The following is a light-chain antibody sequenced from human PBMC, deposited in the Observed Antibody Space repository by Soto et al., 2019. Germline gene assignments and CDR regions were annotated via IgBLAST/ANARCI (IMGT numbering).Light chain of an antibody. J-gene: IGKJ2*01. CDR1: QSISTW. CDR3: QQYNSYTT. V-gene: IGKV1-5*01. Sequence: IQMTQSPSTLSASVGDRVTITCRASQSISTWLAWYQQKPGKAPKLLIYDASSLQSGVPSRFSGHGSGTDFTLTISSLQPDDFATYYCQQYNSYTTFGQGTKVDIK. CDR2: DAS.